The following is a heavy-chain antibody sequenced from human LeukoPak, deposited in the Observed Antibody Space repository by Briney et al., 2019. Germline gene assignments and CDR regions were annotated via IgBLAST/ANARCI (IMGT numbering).Heavy chain of an antibody. J-gene: IGHJ5*02. Sequence: GGSLRLSCAAAGFTFSNYAMHWVRQAPGKGLEWVAVISSDGSKKDYADSAKGRFTISRDNSKNTLYLQMNSLRADDTAVYYCARGKWELRPWGQGALVTVSS. V-gene: IGHV3-30*04. CDR3: ARGKWELRP. D-gene: IGHD1-26*01. CDR1: GFTFSNYA. CDR2: ISSDGSKK.